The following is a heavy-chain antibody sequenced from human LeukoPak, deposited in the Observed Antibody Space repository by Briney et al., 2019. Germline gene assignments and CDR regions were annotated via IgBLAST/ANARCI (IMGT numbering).Heavy chain of an antibody. J-gene: IGHJ4*02. CDR3: ARAGILG. D-gene: IGHD3-9*01. CDR1: GFTFDDYA. CDR2: ISWNGGSI. V-gene: IGHV3-9*01. Sequence: QPGRSLRLSCAASGFTFDDYAMHWVRQAPGKGLEWVSGISWNGGSIGYADSVKGRFTISRDNAKNTLYLQMNSLRAEDTAVYYCARAGILGWGQGTLVTVSS.